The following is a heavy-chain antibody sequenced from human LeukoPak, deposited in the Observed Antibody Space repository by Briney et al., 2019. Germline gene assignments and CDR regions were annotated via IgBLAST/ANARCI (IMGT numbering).Heavy chain of an antibody. CDR3: ASIDPIAAAGT. D-gene: IGHD6-13*01. CDR1: GGSISSYY. CDR2: IYYSGST. V-gene: IGHV4-59*01. J-gene: IGHJ4*02. Sequence: SETLSLTCTVSGGSISSYYWRWIRQPPGKGLEWIGYIYYSGSTNYNPSLKSRVTISVDTSKNQFSLKLSSVTAADTAVYYCASIDPIAAAGTWGQGTLVTVSS.